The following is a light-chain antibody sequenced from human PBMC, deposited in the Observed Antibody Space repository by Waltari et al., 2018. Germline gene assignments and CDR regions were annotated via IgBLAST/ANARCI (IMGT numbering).Light chain of an antibody. CDR3: QQSYSTPWT. Sequence: DIQMTQSPSSLSESVGDRVTITCRASQSISTYLNWYQQKPGKAPKLLIYAASSLQSRVPSRFSGSGSGTDLTLTINSLQPEDFATYYCQQSYSTPWTFGQGTKVEIK. V-gene: IGKV1-39*01. CDR2: AAS. CDR1: QSISTY. J-gene: IGKJ1*01.